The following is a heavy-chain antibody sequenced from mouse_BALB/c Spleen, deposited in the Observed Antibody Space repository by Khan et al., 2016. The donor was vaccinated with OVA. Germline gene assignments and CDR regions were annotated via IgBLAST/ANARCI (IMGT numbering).Heavy chain of an antibody. CDR2: ISTYYGDA. J-gene: IGHJ3*01. CDR1: GYTFTDFA. V-gene: IGHV1S137*01. Sequence: QIQLVQSGAELVRPGVSVKISCKGSGYTFTDFAMHWVKQSHAKSLEWLGVISTYYGDADYNHTFRDKATMTVDKSSSPAYMELAGLTSEDSAIYYCVRGSGKSRFAYWGQGTLVTVSA. D-gene: IGHD1-3*01. CDR3: VRGSGKSRFAY.